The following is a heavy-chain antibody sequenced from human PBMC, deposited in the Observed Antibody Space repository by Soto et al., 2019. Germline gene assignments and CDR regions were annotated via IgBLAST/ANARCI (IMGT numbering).Heavy chain of an antibody. CDR1: GFTFSSYA. J-gene: IGHJ4*02. CDR2: ISYDGSNK. V-gene: IGHV3-30-3*01. Sequence: QMQLVESGGGVVQPGRSLRLSCAASGFTFSSYAMHWVRQAPGKGLEWVAVISYDGSNKYYADSVKGRFTISRDNSKNTLYLQMNSLRAEDTAVYYCARALDYWGQGTLVTVSS. CDR3: ARALDY.